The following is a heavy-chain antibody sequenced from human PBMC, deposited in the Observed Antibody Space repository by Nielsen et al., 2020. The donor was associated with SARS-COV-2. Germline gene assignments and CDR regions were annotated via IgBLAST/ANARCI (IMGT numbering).Heavy chain of an antibody. CDR1: GGSISNFY. D-gene: IGHD3-10*01. CDR2: IYYSGST. V-gene: IGHV4-59*13. J-gene: IGHJ3*02. CDR3: ARRGFFDI. Sequence: SETLSLTCTVSGGSISNFYWAWIRQPPGKGLEWIGYIYYSGSTDYNPSLKSRVTISLDTSKSQISLNLTSVTAADTAVYYCARRGFFDIWGQGTMVTVSS.